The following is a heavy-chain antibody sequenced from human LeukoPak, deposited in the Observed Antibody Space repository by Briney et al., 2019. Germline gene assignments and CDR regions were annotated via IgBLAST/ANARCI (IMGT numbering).Heavy chain of an antibody. CDR1: EFTFSSYE. D-gene: IGHD5-24*01. V-gene: IGHV3-48*03. J-gene: IGHJ4*02. CDR3: ARGRRDAYNYLGYFDY. CDR2: ISSSGSTI. Sequence: PGGSLRLSCAASEFTFSSYEMNWVRRAPGKGLEGVSYISSSGSTIYYADSVKGRFTISRDNAKNSLYLQMNSLRADDTAVYYCARGRRDAYNYLGYFDYWGQGTLVTVSS.